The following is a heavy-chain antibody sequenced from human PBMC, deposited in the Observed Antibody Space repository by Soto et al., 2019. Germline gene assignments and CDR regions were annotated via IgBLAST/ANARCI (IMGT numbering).Heavy chain of an antibody. D-gene: IGHD6-19*01. V-gene: IGHV4-31*03. Sequence: LQESGPGLVKPSQTLSLTCFVSGYSITAGGYYWSWIRHLPGKGLEWIGSFYSSGSIIYNPSLRSRVSISGETSSNHFSMSLTSVTGADTGRYYCARMYSSGSGWFHPWGQGTLVTVSS. CDR2: FYSSGSI. J-gene: IGHJ5*02. CDR3: ARMYSSGSGWFHP. CDR1: GYSITAGGYY.